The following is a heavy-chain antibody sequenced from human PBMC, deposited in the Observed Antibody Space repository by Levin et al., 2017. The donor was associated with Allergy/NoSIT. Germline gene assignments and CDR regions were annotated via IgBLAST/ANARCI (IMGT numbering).Heavy chain of an antibody. V-gene: IGHV3-30*03. CDR1: GFSFSGYS. Sequence: GGSLRLSCVGTGFSFSGYSMHWVRQAPGKGLEWVSAMSHDGSAKYYADSVKGRFNISRDNSKNTVELQLSSLRPEETAVYYCARVGSGYSNGQGLDYWGQGTLVTVSS. D-gene: IGHD5-18*01. CDR3: ARVGSGYSNGQGLDY. J-gene: IGHJ4*02. CDR2: MSHDGSAK.